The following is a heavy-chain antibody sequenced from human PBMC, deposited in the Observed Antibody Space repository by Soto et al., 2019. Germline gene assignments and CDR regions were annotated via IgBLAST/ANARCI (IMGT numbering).Heavy chain of an antibody. CDR1: GGSISSSSYY. CDR3: ARLGDYYQAFDY. V-gene: IGHV4-61*05. Sequence: SETLSLTCTVSGGSISSSSYYWGWIRQPPGTGLEWIGTIYYTGATTYNPSLKSLVTISLDTSKNQFSLNLRSATATDTAVYFCARLGDYYQAFDYWGQGTLVTVSS. J-gene: IGHJ4*01. D-gene: IGHD3-22*01. CDR2: IYYTGAT.